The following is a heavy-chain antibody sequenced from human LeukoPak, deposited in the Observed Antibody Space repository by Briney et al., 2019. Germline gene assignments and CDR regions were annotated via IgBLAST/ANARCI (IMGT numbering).Heavy chain of an antibody. CDR2: ALYSGST. Sequence: PPGTLSLTCAVFDGSTSNDYWSWIRHPPGNGMGWIGYALYSGSTTYNPTLESRVPISVATSKNKFSLKLTAVTAADTAVYYCARNSAVATSRSWFDPWGKGTLVTVS. D-gene: IGHD6-19*01. J-gene: IGHJ5*02. CDR1: DGSTSNDY. CDR3: ARNSAVATSRSWFDP. V-gene: IGHV4-59*08.